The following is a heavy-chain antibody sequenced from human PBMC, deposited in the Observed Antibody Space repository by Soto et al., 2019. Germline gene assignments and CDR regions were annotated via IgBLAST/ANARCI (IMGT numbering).Heavy chain of an antibody. CDR1: GGSFRGYY. V-gene: IGHV4-34*01. D-gene: IGHD4-17*01. CDR2: INHSGST. CDR3: AREAVYGDYPYFDY. Sequence: PSETLSLSCAVDGGSFRGYYWSWIRQPPGKGLEWIGEINHSGSTNYNPSLKSRVTISVDTSKNQFSLKLSSVTAADTAVYYCAREAVYGDYPYFDYWGQGTLVTVSS. J-gene: IGHJ4*02.